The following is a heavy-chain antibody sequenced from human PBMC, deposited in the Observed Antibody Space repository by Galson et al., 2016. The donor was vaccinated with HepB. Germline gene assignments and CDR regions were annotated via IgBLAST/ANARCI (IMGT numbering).Heavy chain of an antibody. D-gene: IGHD4-11*01. J-gene: IGHJ5*02. CDR1: GFSLSTSGVG. Sequence: PALVKPTQTLTLTCTFSGFSLSTSGVGVGWIRQPPGKALEWLGVIYWDDDKRYSPSLKSSLTITKDTSKNQVVLRMTNLDPVDTGTYYCTRTGSDYSDYLESYWFDPWGQGTLVTVSS. V-gene: IGHV2-5*02. CDR2: IYWDDDK. CDR3: TRTGSDYSDYLESYWFDP.